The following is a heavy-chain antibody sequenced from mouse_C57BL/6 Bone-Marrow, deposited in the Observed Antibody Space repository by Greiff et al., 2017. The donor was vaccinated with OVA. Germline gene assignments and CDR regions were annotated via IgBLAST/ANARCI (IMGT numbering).Heavy chain of an antibody. V-gene: IGHV5-6*01. CDR3: ARLEDYFDY. CDR2: ISSGGSYT. J-gene: IGHJ2*01. CDR1: GFTFSSYG. Sequence: EVQLVESGGDLVKPGGSLKLSCAVSGFTFSSYGMSWVRQTPDKRLEWVATISSGGSYTYYPDSVKGRFTISRDNAKNTLYLQMSSLKSEDTAMYYCARLEDYFDYWGQGTTLTVSS.